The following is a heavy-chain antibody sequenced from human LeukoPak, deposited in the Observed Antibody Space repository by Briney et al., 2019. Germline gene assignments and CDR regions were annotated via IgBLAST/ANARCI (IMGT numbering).Heavy chain of an antibody. CDR2: ISAYNGNT. V-gene: IGHV1-18*01. Sequence: GASVKVSCKVSGYTFTSYGISWVRQAPGQGLEWMGWISAYNGNTNYAQKLQGRVTMTTDTSTSTAYMELRSLRSDDTAVYYCARAISSGSYYSRYYYYYMDVWGKGTTVTVSS. D-gene: IGHD3-10*01. CDR3: ARAISSGSYYSRYYYYYMDV. J-gene: IGHJ6*03. CDR1: GYTFTSYG.